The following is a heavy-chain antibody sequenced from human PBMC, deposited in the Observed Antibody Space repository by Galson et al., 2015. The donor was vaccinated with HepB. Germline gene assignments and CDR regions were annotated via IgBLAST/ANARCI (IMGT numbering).Heavy chain of an antibody. CDR2: ISAYNGNT. CDR3: ARDQYSSSWYLDYYYYGMDV. D-gene: IGHD6-13*01. CDR1: GYTFTSYG. Sequence: SVKVSCKASGYTFTSYGISWVRQAPGQGLEWMGWISAYNGNTNYAQKLQGRVTMTTDTSTSTAYMELRSLRSDDTAVYYCARDQYSSSWYLDYYYYGMDVWGQGTTVTVSS. J-gene: IGHJ6*02. V-gene: IGHV1-18*01.